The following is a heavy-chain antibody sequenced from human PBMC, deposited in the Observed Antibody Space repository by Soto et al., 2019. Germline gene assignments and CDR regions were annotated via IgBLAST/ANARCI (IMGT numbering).Heavy chain of an antibody. D-gene: IGHD6-19*01. CDR1: GFTLSGSA. V-gene: IGHV3-73*01. CDR2: IRSKANSYAT. Sequence: GGSLRLSCAASGFTLSGSAMHWVRQASGKGLEWVGRIRSKANSYATAYAASVKGRFTISRDDSKNTAYLQMNSLKTEDTAVYYCTRLGSDSSGWYDLVLWGQGTLVTVSS. CDR3: TRLGSDSSGWYDLVL. J-gene: IGHJ4*02.